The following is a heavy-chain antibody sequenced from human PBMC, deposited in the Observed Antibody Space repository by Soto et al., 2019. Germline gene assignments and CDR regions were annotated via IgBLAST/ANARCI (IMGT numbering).Heavy chain of an antibody. Sequence: SETLSLTCTVSGGSISSGGYYWSWIRQHPGKGLEWIGYIYYSGSTYYNPSLKSRVTISVDTSKNQFSLKLSSVTAADTAVYYCARSPGYSSSWSFWFDPWGQGTLVTVSS. CDR1: GGSISSGGYY. D-gene: IGHD6-13*01. CDR3: ARSPGYSSSWSFWFDP. CDR2: IYYSGST. J-gene: IGHJ5*02. V-gene: IGHV4-31*03.